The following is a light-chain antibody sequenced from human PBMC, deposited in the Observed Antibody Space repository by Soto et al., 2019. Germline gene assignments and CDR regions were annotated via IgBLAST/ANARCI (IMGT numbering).Light chain of an antibody. Sequence: DTQLTQSPSFLSASVGDRVTIACRASQDVSRSVGWYQQKPGTAPKLLISAASTLNSGVPSRFSGSGSGTDFTLTINSLQPEDFATYYCQQLWTYPLTFGGGTKVEI. CDR3: QQLWTYPLT. J-gene: IGKJ4*01. CDR1: QDVSRS. V-gene: IGKV1-9*01. CDR2: AAS.